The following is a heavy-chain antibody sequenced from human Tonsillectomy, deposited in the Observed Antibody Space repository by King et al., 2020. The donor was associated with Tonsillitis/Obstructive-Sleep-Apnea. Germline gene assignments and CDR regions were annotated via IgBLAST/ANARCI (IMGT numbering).Heavy chain of an antibody. CDR3: ARDRGANWGFQRWYFYL. J-gene: IGHJ2*01. CDR1: GGTFSSYA. Sequence: VQLVQSGAEVKKPGSSVKVSCKASGGTFSSYAISWVRQAPGQGLEWMGGIIPILGIANYAQKFQGRVTITADKSTSTDYMELSSLRSEDTAVYYCARDRGANWGFQRWYFYLWGRGTLVTVSS. D-gene: IGHD7-27*01. CDR2: IIPILGIA. V-gene: IGHV1-69*10.